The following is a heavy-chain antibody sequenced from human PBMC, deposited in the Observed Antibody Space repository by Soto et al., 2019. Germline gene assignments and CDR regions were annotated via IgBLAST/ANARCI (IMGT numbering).Heavy chain of an antibody. J-gene: IGHJ5*02. Sequence: PGGSLRLSCAASGFTFSNYWMHWVRQIPGQGLLWVSHIDSDGSSTSYADSVKGRFTISRDNAKNTLYLQMSSLRAEDTAVYYCVKARYSSGPYNWFDPWGQGTLVTVSS. V-gene: IGHV3-74*01. CDR1: GFTFSNYW. CDR2: IDSDGSST. D-gene: IGHD6-19*01. CDR3: VKARYSSGPYNWFDP.